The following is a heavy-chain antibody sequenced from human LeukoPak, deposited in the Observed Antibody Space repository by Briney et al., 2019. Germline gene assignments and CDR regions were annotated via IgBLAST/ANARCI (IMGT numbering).Heavy chain of an antibody. CDR1: GFTFSNYW. V-gene: IGHV3-74*01. CDR3: ARDPTIFGVVIVPDY. D-gene: IGHD3-3*01. CDR2: INTGGSST. Sequence: GGSLRLSCAASGFTFSNYWMHWVRQVPGKGLVWVSRINTGGSSTTYVDSVKGRFTISRDNAKNTLYLQMNSLRAEDTAVYYCARDPTIFGVVIVPDYWGQGTLVTVSS. J-gene: IGHJ4*02.